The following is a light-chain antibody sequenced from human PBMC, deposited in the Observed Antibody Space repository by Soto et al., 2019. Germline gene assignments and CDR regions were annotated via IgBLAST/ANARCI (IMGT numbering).Light chain of an antibody. Sequence: QTVVTQEPSVTVSPGGTVTLTCGSSTGAVTSGHYPYWFQQKPGQAPRTLIYDTRNKLSRTPARFSGSLVGGKAALTLSGAQPEDEADYYCLLSYTDARLWVFGGGTKVTVL. CDR1: TGAVTSGHY. CDR2: DTR. V-gene: IGLV7-46*01. CDR3: LLSYTDARLWV. J-gene: IGLJ3*02.